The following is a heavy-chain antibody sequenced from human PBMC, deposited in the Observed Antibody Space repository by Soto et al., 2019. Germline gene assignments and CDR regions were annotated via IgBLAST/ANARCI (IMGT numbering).Heavy chain of an antibody. D-gene: IGHD6-13*01. CDR3: ARQQAGTGVDY. CDR2: FYNSGGT. CDR1: GGSISTDW. Sequence: SETLSLTCTVSGGSISTDWWSWVRQPPGKGLEWIGYFYNSGGTKYNPSLKGRVTISADTSKNQFSLKLTSVTAADTAVYYCARQQAGTGVDYWGQGTLVTVSS. J-gene: IGHJ4*02. V-gene: IGHV4-59*01.